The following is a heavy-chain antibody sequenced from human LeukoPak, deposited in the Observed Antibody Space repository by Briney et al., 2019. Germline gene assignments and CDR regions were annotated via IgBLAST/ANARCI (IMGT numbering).Heavy chain of an antibody. V-gene: IGHV3-48*01. Sequence: GGSLRLSCAASGFTFSYYSVNWVRQAPGKGLEWISYISDSSDTMYYADSVKGRFTISRDNAKNSLCLQMNSLRAEDTAVYYCARDLIVGTTIRYYFDYWGQGTLVTVSS. J-gene: IGHJ4*02. CDR3: ARDLIVGTTIRYYFDY. CDR1: GFTFSYYS. D-gene: IGHD1-26*01. CDR2: ISDSSDTM.